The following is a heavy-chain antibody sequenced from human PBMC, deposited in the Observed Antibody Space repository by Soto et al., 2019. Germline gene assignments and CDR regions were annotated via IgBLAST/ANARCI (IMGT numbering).Heavy chain of an antibody. V-gene: IGHV2-5*02. Sequence: QITLNESGPTLVKPTQTLTLTCTISGFSLTTIGVGVGWIRQPPGKALEWLALSYWDDAKHYSTTLESRLTITKLTAKNQVVLTMTNMDPVDTGTYCCAHRLSGNRGWGTFNYWGQGILVTVSS. J-gene: IGHJ4*02. CDR3: AHRLSGNRGWGTFNY. D-gene: IGHD6-19*01. CDR2: SYWDDAK. CDR1: GFSLTTIGVG.